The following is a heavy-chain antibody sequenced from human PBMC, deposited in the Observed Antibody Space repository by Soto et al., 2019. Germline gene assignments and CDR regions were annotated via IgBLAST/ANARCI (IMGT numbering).Heavy chain of an antibody. CDR3: VRGVPTQWAYYYGMDV. CDR2: INPSGGST. V-gene: IGHV1-46*01. Sequence: GASVKVSCKASGYTFTSYYMHWVRQAPGQGLEWMGIINPSGGSTSYAQKFQGRVTMTRDTSTSTVYMELSSLRSEDTAVYYCVRGVPTQWAYYYGMDVWGQGTTVTVSS. D-gene: IGHD1-26*01. CDR1: GYTFTSYY. J-gene: IGHJ6*02.